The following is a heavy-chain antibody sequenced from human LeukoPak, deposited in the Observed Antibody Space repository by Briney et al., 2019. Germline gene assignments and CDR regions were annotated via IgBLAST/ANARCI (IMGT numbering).Heavy chain of an antibody. CDR2: ISYDGSNE. Sequence: GGSLRLSCAASGFTFRNYVIHWVRQAPGKGLEWVAVISYDGSNEYYADSVKGRFTISRDNSKNTLYLQMNSLRAEDTAMYYCARAYDSSAYRTNWFDPWGQGTLVTVSS. CDR3: ARAYDSSAYRTNWFDP. D-gene: IGHD3-22*01. J-gene: IGHJ5*02. V-gene: IGHV3-30-3*01. CDR1: GFTFRNYV.